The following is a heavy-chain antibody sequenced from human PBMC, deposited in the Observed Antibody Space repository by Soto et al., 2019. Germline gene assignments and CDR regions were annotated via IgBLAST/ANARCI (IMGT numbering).Heavy chain of an antibody. CDR1: GGSISSGDYY. Sequence: KPSETLSLTCTVSGGSISSGDYYWSWIRQPPGKGLEWIGYIYYSGSTYYNPSLKSRVTISVDTSKNQFSLKLSSVTAADTAVYYCARDLFEDSDFWSGTWYYFDYWGQGTLVTVSS. CDR3: ARDLFEDSDFWSGTWYYFDY. V-gene: IGHV4-30-4*01. J-gene: IGHJ4*02. D-gene: IGHD3-3*01. CDR2: IYYSGST.